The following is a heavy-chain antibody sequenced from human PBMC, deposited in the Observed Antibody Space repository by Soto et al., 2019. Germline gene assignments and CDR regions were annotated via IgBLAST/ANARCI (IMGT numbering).Heavy chain of an antibody. Sequence: QVQLVESGGGVVHPGRSLRLSCAASGFTFSSYGMHWVRQAPGKGLEWVAVIWYDGSNKYYADSVKGRFTISRDNSKNSLYLQMNSLRAEDTAVYYCARGVMVTSMVMWYFDLWGRGTLVTVSS. CDR1: GFTFSSYG. D-gene: IGHD2-21*02. J-gene: IGHJ2*01. CDR2: IWYDGSNK. V-gene: IGHV3-33*01. CDR3: ARGVMVTSMVMWYFDL.